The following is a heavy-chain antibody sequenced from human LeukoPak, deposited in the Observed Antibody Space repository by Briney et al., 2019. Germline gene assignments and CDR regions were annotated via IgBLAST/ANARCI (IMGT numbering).Heavy chain of an antibody. CDR3: ARVGRSGRTVDY. CDR2: ISSSSSNI. D-gene: IGHD3-3*01. J-gene: IGHJ4*02. V-gene: IGHV3-48*04. CDR1: GFDFSTYS. Sequence: GGSLRLSCAASGFDFSTYSIDWVRQAPGKGLEWVSYISSSSSNIYHADPVKGRFTISRDNAKNSLHLQMNSLRAEDTAVYYCARVGRSGRTVDYWGQGTLVTVSS.